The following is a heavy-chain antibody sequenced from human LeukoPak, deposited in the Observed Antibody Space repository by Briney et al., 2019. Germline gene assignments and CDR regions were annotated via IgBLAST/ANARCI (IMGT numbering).Heavy chain of an antibody. Sequence: ASVKVSYKASGYTFTSYYMHWVRQAPGQGLEWMGIINPSGGSTSYAQKFQGRVTMTRDTSISTAYMELSRLRSDDTAVYYCARDYYYDSSGYYPPPDAFDIWGQGTMVTVSS. J-gene: IGHJ3*02. D-gene: IGHD3-22*01. V-gene: IGHV1-46*01. CDR2: INPSGGST. CDR3: ARDYYYDSSGYYPPPDAFDI. CDR1: GYTFTSYY.